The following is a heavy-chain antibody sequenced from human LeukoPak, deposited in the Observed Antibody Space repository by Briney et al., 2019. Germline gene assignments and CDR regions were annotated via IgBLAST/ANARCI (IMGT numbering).Heavy chain of an antibody. CDR1: GGSFSGYY. D-gene: IGHD4-23*01. J-gene: IGHJ6*03. V-gene: IGHV4-34*01. Sequence: PSETLSLTCAVYGGSFSGYYWSWIRQPPGKGLEWIGEINHSGSTNYNPSLKSRVTISVDTSKNQFSLKLSSVTAADTAVYYCARGQYGGGFCYYYYMDVWGKGTTVTVSS. CDR3: ARGQYGGGFCYYYYMDV. CDR2: INHSGST.